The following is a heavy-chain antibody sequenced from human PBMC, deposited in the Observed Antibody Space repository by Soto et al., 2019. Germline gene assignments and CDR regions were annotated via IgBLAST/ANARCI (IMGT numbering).Heavy chain of an antibody. Sequence: GGSLRLSCAASGFKFSNYAMSWVRQAPGKGLEWVSLISATGGGTYCADSVKGRFTISRDNSHNTLYLQVHSLTAEDTAVYYCAKDRRAGGNSALYFDFWGQGGRVTVSS. CDR1: GFKFSNYA. V-gene: IGHV3-23*01. CDR3: AKDRRAGGNSALYFDF. CDR2: ISATGGGT. D-gene: IGHD3-16*01. J-gene: IGHJ4*02.